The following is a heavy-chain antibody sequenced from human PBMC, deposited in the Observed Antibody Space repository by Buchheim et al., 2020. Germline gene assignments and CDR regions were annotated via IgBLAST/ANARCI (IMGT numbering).Heavy chain of an antibody. V-gene: IGHV4-34*01. J-gene: IGHJ5*02. Sequence: QVQLRQWGAGLLKPSETLSLTCAVYGGSFSGYYWSWIRQPPGKGLEWIGEINHSGSTNYNPSLKSRVTISVDTSKNQFSLKLSSVTAADTAVYYCARGRTRLNWFDPWGQGTL. CDR1: GGSFSGYY. CDR3: ARGRTRLNWFDP. CDR2: INHSGST. D-gene: IGHD2-2*01.